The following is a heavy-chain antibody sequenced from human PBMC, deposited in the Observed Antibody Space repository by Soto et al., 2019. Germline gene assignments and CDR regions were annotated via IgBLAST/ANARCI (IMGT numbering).Heavy chain of an antibody. D-gene: IGHD3-16*01. Sequence: PETLSLTCTVSGGSISSYYWSWIRQPPGKGLEWIGYIYYSGSTNYNPSLKSRVTISVDTSKNQFSLKLSSVTAADTAVYYCARVHWVMREMWFDPWGQGTLVTVSS. J-gene: IGHJ5*02. CDR3: ARVHWVMREMWFDP. V-gene: IGHV4-59*01. CDR2: IYYSGST. CDR1: GGSISSYY.